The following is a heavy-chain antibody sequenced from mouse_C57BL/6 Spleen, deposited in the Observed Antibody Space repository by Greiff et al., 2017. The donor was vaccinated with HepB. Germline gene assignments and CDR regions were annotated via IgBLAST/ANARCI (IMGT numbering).Heavy chain of an antibody. CDR3: AREGGTRYFDV. CDR2: IHPNSGST. D-gene: IGHD4-1*01. CDR1: GYTFTSYW. V-gene: IGHV1-64*01. Sequence: QVQLKQPGAELVKPGASVKLSCKASGYTFTSYWMHWVKQRPGQGLEWIGMIHPNSGSTNYNEKFKSKATLTVDKSSSTAYMQLSSLTSEDSAVYYCAREGGTRYFDVWGTGTTVTVSS. J-gene: IGHJ1*03.